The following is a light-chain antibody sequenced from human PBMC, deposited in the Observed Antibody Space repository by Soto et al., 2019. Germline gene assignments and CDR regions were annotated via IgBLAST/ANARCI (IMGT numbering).Light chain of an antibody. CDR1: SSDIGAYDY. CDR2: EVN. Sequence: QSVLTQPASLSVSPGQSITISCTRTSSDIGAYDYVSWFQQHPGKAPKLMISEVNNRPSGVSNRFSGSKSGNTAYLTISGLQVEDEAEYFCFPFTTTSTHVFGTGTKVTVL. CDR3: FPFTTTSTHV. V-gene: IGLV2-14*01. J-gene: IGLJ1*01.